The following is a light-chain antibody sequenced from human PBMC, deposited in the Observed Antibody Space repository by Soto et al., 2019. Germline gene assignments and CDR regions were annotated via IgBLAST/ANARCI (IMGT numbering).Light chain of an antibody. J-gene: IGLJ1*01. CDR3: QSYDSSLSGYV. Sequence: QSVLTQPPSASGAPGQRVTISCTGSSSNIGAGYDVHWYQQLPGTAPKLLIYGNSNRPSGVPDRFSGSKSGTSASLAITGLQAEDEADYYCQSYDSSLSGYVFGTGTKV. CDR1: SSNIGAGYD. V-gene: IGLV1-40*01. CDR2: GNS.